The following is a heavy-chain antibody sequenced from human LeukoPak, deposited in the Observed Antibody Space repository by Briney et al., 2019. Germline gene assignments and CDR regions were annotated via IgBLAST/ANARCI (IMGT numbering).Heavy chain of an antibody. CDR3: PRALMPRTYFDY. J-gene: IGHJ4*02. D-gene: IGHD2-2*01. CDR2: IYYSGST. CDR1: GGSVSSGSYY. V-gene: IGHV4-61*01. Sequence: PSETLSLTCTVSGGSVSSGSYYWSWIRQPPGKGLEWIGYIYYSGSTNYNPSLKSRVTISVDTSKNQFSLKLSSVTAADTAVYYCPRALMPRTYFDYWGQGTLVTVSS.